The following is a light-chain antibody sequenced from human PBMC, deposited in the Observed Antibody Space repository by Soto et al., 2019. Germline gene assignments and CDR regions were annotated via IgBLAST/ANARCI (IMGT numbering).Light chain of an antibody. Sequence: DIQMTQSPSSLSASVGDRVFITCRASETISNFLNWYQQKPGKAPKLLIYAASSLQSGVPSRFSGRGSGTDFFLTISSLQPEDFDTYYCQQTYSTPYTFGQGTKVDIK. CDR1: ETISNF. CDR2: AAS. J-gene: IGKJ2*01. V-gene: IGKV1-39*01. CDR3: QQTYSTPYT.